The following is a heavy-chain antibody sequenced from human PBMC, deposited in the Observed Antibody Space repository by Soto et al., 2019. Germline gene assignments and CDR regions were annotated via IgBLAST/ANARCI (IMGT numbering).Heavy chain of an antibody. CDR3: ARVKTGRSGWYDVFDI. V-gene: IGHV3-30-3*01. CDR1: GFTFSSYA. D-gene: IGHD6-19*01. CDR2: VSYHGSEK. Sequence: HPGGSLRLSCAASGFTFSSYAMHWVRQAPGKGLEWVAVVSYHGSEKYYADSVKGWFTISKDNSENTLYLQMNSLRTEDTAVYYCARVKTGRSGWYDVFDIWAQGTMVTVSS. J-gene: IGHJ3*02.